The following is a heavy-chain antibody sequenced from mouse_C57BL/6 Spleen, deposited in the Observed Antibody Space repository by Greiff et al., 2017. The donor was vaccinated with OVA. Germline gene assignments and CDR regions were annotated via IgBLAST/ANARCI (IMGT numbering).Heavy chain of an antibody. CDR1: GFTFSDAW. V-gene: IGHV6-6*01. CDR2: IRNKANNHAT. D-gene: IGHD2-9*01. CDR3: TSPTMVTTWYFDV. Sequence: EVKVVESGGGLVQPGGSMKLSCAASGFTFSDAWMDWVRQSPEKGLEWVAEIRNKANNHATYYAESVKGRFTISRDDSKSSVYLQMNSLRAEDTGIYYCTSPTMVTTWYFDVWGTGTTVTVSS. J-gene: IGHJ1*03.